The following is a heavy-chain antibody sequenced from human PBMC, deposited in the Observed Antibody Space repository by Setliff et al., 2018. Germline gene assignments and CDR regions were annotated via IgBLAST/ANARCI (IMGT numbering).Heavy chain of an antibody. CDR3: ARDSSGSYYNVYYYYYYYMDV. V-gene: IGHV3-7*01. CDR2: INQDGSEK. J-gene: IGHJ6*03. Sequence: PGGSLRLSCAASGFTFSSYWMSWVRQAPGKGLEWVANINQDGSEKYYVDSVRGRLTISRDNAENSLYLQMNSRRADDAAVYFCARDSSGSYYNVYYYYYYYMDVWGKGTTVTVSS. D-gene: IGHD3-10*01. CDR1: GFTFSSYW.